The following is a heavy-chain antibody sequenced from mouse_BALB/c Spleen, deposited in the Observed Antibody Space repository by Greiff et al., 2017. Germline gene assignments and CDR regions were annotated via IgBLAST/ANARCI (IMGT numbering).Heavy chain of an antibody. V-gene: IGHV2-9*02. J-gene: IGHJ2*01. Sequence: VNVVESGPGLVAPSQSLSITCTVSGFSLTSYGVHWVRQPPGKGLEWLGVIWAGGSTNYNSALMSRLSISKDNSKSQVFLKMNSLQTDDTAMYYCATYYYGSSPSFDYWGQGTTLTVSS. CDR1: GFSLTSYG. CDR2: IWAGGST. CDR3: ATYYYGSSPSFDY. D-gene: IGHD1-1*01.